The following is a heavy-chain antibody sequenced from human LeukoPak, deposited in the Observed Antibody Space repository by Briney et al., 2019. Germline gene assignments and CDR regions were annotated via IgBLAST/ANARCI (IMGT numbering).Heavy chain of an antibody. CDR1: GYNFIGYY. CDR3: ARIELVPFDAFDI. D-gene: IGHD6-6*01. Sequence: ASVKVSCKASGYNFIGYYMYWVRQAPGQGLEWMGWINPNSGDTNYAQKFQGRVTVTRDTSISTVYMDLSGLRSDDTAVYYCARIELVPFDAFDIWGQGTMVTVSS. J-gene: IGHJ3*02. CDR2: INPNSGDT. V-gene: IGHV1-2*02.